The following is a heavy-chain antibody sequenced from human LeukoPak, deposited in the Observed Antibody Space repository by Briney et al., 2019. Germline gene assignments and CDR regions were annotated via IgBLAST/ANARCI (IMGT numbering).Heavy chain of an antibody. CDR2: ISYDGSNK. D-gene: IGHD1-26*01. CDR3: AKDHEGATKDPNFDY. CDR1: GFTFSSYG. Sequence: GRSLRLSCAASGFTFSSYGMHWVRQAPGKGLEWVAVISYDGSNKYYADSVMGRFTISRDNSKNTLYLQMNSLRAEDTAVYYCAKDHEGATKDPNFDYWGQGTLVTVSS. V-gene: IGHV3-30*18. J-gene: IGHJ4*02.